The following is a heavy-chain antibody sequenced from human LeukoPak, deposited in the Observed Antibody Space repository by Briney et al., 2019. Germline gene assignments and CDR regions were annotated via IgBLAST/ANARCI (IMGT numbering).Heavy chain of an antibody. CDR1: GGSFSSYY. V-gene: IGHV4-59*10. D-gene: IGHD6-19*01. CDR2: IYTSGST. Sequence: SETLSLTCAVYGGSFSSYYWSWIRQPAGKGLEWIGRIYTSGSTNYNPSLKSRVTMSVDTSKNQFSLKLSSVTAADTAVYYCARCIAVAAFFDYWGQGTLVTVSS. CDR3: ARCIAVAAFFDY. J-gene: IGHJ4*02.